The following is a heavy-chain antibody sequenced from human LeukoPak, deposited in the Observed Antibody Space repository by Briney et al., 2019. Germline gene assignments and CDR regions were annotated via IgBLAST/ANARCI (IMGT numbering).Heavy chain of an antibody. CDR3: GDSNDSKWFDP. CDR1: GGSISTYY. J-gene: IGHJ5*02. CDR2: VSSNEGT. D-gene: IGHD4-11*01. Sequence: SETLSLTCTVSGGSISTYYWGWIRQPPGKGLEWIGYVSSNEGTNYNPSLKSRVTILVDTSKNQFSLKLSSVTAADTAVYARGDSNDSKWFDPWGQGTLVTVSS. V-gene: IGHV4-59*01.